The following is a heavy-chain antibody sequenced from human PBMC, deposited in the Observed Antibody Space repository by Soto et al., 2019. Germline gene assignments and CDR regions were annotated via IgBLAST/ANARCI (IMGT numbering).Heavy chain of an antibody. CDR3: ARVRGSLLPFDS. CDR2: IYHKGST. D-gene: IGHD2-15*01. J-gene: IGHJ4*02. Sequence: LSLTCNVSGGSVSSGRDYWSWIRQPPGKGLEWIGYIYHKGSTSYNPSLESRVTISVDTSKNQFSLKLRSVTAADTAVYFCARVRGSLLPFDSWGQGMPVTVS. CDR1: GGSVSSGRDY. V-gene: IGHV4-61*01.